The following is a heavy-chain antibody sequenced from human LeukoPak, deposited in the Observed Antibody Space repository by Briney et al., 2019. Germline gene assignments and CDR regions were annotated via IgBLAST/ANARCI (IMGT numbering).Heavy chain of an antibody. CDR1: GGSFSGYY. CDR3: ARSGGSSAQVNAFDI. CDR2: INHSGST. D-gene: IGHD2-15*01. Sequence: SETLSLTCAVYGGSFSGYYWSWIRQPPGKGLEWIGEINHSGSTNYNPSLKSRVTISVDTSKNQFSLKLSSVTAADTAVYYCARSGGSSAQVNAFDIWGQGTMVTVSS. J-gene: IGHJ3*02. V-gene: IGHV4-34*01.